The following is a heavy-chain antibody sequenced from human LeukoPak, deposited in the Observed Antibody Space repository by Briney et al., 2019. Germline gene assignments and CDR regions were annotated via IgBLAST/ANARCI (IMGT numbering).Heavy chain of an antibody. D-gene: IGHD1-7*01. V-gene: IGHV1-2*02. CDR1: GYTFTGYY. CDR3: AREGNWNYGSVLASAETPTDPNWFDP. J-gene: IGHJ5*02. CDR2: INPNSGGT. Sequence: ASVKVSCKASGYTFTGYYMHWVRQAPGQGLEWMGWINPNSGGTNYAQKFQGRVTMTRDTSISTAYMELSRLRSDDTAVYYCAREGNWNYGSVLASAETPTDPNWFDPWGQGTLVTVSS.